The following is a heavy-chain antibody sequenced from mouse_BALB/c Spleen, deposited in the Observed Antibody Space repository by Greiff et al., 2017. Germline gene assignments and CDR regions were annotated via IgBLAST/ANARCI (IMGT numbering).Heavy chain of an antibody. Sequence: QVHVKQSGAELVRPGSSVKISCKASGYAFSSYWMNWVKQRPGQGLEWIGQIYPGDGDTNYNGKFKGKATLTADKSSSTAYMQLSSLTSEDSAVYFCARKGDYDGYAMDYWGQGTSVTVSS. D-gene: IGHD2-4*01. CDR2: IYPGDGDT. V-gene: IGHV1-80*01. CDR3: ARKGDYDGYAMDY. CDR1: GYAFSSYW. J-gene: IGHJ4*01.